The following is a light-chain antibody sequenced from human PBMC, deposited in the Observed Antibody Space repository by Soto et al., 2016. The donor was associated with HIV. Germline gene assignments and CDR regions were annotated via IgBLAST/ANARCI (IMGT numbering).Light chain of an antibody. CDR1: NIVTKS. V-gene: IGLV3-21*01. CDR3: QVWDSSTDHPV. Sequence: SYELTQPPSVSVAPGETARIPCGGNNIVTKSVHWYQKKSGQAPVLVVHDNRVRPSGIPERFSATNSGNTATLTISRVEVGDGADYYCQVWDSSTDHPVFGGGTKLTVL. J-gene: IGLJ3*02. CDR2: DNR.